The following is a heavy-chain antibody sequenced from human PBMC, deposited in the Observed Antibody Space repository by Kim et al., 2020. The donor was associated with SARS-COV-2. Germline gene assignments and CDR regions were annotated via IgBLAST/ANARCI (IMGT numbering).Heavy chain of an antibody. CDR1: GGSISNYY. CDR3: ARGGGAAPIDY. Sequence: SETLSLTCTVSGGSISNYYWSWIRQPAGKGLQWIGRIHSSGSTNYNPSLKSRVTMSVDTSKNQFSLKLNSVTAADTAVYYCARGGGAAPIDYWGQGTLVTVSS. V-gene: IGHV4-4*07. J-gene: IGHJ4*02. CDR2: IHSSGST. D-gene: IGHD6-6*01.